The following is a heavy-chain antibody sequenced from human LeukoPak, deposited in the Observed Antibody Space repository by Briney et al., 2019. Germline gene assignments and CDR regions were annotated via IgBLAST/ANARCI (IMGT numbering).Heavy chain of an antibody. D-gene: IGHD3-16*01. V-gene: IGHV3-23*01. J-gene: IGHJ3*02. Sequence: GGSLRLSCAASGFTFSSYAMSWVRQAPGKGLEWVSLISGSGGSTYYADSVKGRFTISRDNSKNTLYLQMNSLRAEDTAVFYCAKDRNDYVWGSYLGAFDIWGQGTMVTVSS. CDR2: ISGSGGST. CDR3: AKDRNDYVWGSYLGAFDI. CDR1: GFTFSSYA.